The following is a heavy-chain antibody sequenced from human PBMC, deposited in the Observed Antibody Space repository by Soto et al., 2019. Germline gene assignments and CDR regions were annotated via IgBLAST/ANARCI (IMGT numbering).Heavy chain of an antibody. V-gene: IGHV3-53*02. Sequence: EVQLVETGGDLIQPGGSLRLSCAASGFTVSSDSMTWVRQAPGKGLECISIIYSDNNTDYADSVKGRFSISRDTSKNIWYLQMNSLRAEDTAEYYCARHYSAMGVWGQGTTVTVSS. CDR3: ARHYSAMGV. J-gene: IGHJ6*02. CDR2: IYSDNNT. CDR1: GFTVSSDS.